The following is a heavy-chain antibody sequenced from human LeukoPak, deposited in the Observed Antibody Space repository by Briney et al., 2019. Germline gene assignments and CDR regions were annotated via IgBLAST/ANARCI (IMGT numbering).Heavy chain of an antibody. V-gene: IGHV3-48*04. J-gene: IGHJ4*02. Sequence: GGSLRLSCAASGFTFSSYCMNWVRQAPGQGLEWVSYISSSSSTIYYADSVEGRFTISRDNAKNSLYLQMNSLRAEDTAVYYCARDSVGNTKVVPAAILIIGAFDYWGKGTLVTVSS. CDR1: GFTFSSYC. D-gene: IGHD2-2*01. CDR3: ARDSVGNTKVVPAAILIIGAFDY. CDR2: ISSSSSTI.